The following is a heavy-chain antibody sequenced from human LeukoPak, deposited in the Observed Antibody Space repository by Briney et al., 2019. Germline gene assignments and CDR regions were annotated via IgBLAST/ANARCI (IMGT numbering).Heavy chain of an antibody. V-gene: IGHV3-48*04. Sequence: GGSLRLSCAASGFTFSSYSMNWVRQAPGKGLEWVSYISSSGSTIYYADSVKGRFTISRDNAKNSLYLQMNSLRAEDTAVYYCARGFYYDSSGYYFDYWGQGTLVTVSS. CDR3: ARGFYYDSSGYYFDY. J-gene: IGHJ4*02. CDR1: GFTFSSYS. CDR2: ISSSGSTI. D-gene: IGHD3-22*01.